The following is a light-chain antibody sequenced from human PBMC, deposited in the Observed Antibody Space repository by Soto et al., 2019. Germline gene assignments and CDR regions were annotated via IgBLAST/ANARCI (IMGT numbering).Light chain of an antibody. J-gene: IGKJ3*01. Sequence: EIVLTQSPGTLSLSPGERATLSCRASQSVSSSYLAGYQQKPGQAPRLLIYGASSRATGIPDRFSGSGSGTDFTLTISRLAPEDFAEYCCQQYGSSLFTFGPGTKVDIK. CDR1: QSVSSSY. CDR3: QQYGSSLFT. CDR2: GAS. V-gene: IGKV3-20*01.